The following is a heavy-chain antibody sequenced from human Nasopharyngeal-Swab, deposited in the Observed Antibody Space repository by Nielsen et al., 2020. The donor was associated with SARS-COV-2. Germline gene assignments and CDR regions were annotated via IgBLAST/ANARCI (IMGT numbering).Heavy chain of an antibody. Sequence: GGSLRLSWAASGFTFSGSAMHWVRQAAGKGLEGVGRIRSKANSCATAYAASVKGRFTISRDDSKNTAYLQMNSLKTEDTAVYYCTRRSGYCSSTSCRGGDYWGQGTLVTVSS. CDR3: TRRSGYCSSTSCRGGDY. V-gene: IGHV3-73*01. CDR1: GFTFSGSA. J-gene: IGHJ4*02. CDR2: IRSKANSCAT. D-gene: IGHD2-2*01.